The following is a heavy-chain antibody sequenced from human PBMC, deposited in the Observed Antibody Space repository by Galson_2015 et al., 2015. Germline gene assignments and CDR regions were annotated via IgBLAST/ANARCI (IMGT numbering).Heavy chain of an antibody. Sequence: SETLSLTCTVSGGSISSYYWSWIRQPPGKGLEWIGYIYYSGSTNYNPSLKSRVTISVDTSKNQFSLKLSSVTAADTAVYYCARDRSKVAHSFDYWGQGTLVTVSS. CDR3: ARDRSKVAHSFDY. CDR1: GGSISSYY. V-gene: IGHV4-59*01. CDR2: IYYSGST. D-gene: IGHD5-12*01. J-gene: IGHJ4*02.